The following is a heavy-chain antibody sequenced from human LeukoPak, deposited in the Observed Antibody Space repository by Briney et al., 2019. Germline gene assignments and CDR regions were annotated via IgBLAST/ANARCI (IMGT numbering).Heavy chain of an antibody. CDR3: ARRVGRWFGERAYYYNYMDV. CDR1: GDSISSYY. Sequence: SETLSLTCTVSGDSISSYYWSWIRQPPGKGLEWIGYIYYSGSTNYNPSLKRRVTISVDTSKNQFSLKLSSVTAADTAVYYCARRVGRWFGERAYYYNYMDVWDKGTTVTISS. J-gene: IGHJ6*03. D-gene: IGHD3-10*01. V-gene: IGHV4-59*01. CDR2: IYYSGST.